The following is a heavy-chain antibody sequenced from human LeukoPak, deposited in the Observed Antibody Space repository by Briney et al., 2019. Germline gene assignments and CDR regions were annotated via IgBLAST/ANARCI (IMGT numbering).Heavy chain of an antibody. J-gene: IGHJ6*02. V-gene: IGHV1-8*01. D-gene: IGHD2-8*01. CDR2: MNPNSGNT. Sequence: GASVKVSCKASGYTFTSYDINWVRQATGQGLEWMGWMNPNSGNTGYAQKFQGRVTMTRNTSISTAYMELSSLRSEDTAMYYCARTPLYDGGMDVWGQGTTVTVSS. CDR1: GYTFTSYD. CDR3: ARTPLYDGGMDV.